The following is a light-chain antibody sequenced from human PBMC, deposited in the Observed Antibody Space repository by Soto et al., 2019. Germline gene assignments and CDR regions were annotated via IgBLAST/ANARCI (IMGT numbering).Light chain of an antibody. J-gene: IGLJ2*01. CDR3: QSYDSSLSGSDVV. V-gene: IGLV1-40*01. Sequence: QPVLTQPPSVSGAPGQRVTISCTGSSSNIGAGYDVHWYQQLPGTAPKLLIYGNSNRPSGVPDRFSGSKSGTSASLAITGLQAEDEADYYCQSYDSSLSGSDVVFGGGTNSPS. CDR2: GNS. CDR1: SSNIGAGYD.